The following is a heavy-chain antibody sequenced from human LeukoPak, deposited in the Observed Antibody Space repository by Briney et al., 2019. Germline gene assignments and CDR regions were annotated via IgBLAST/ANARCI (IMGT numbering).Heavy chain of an antibody. J-gene: IGHJ4*02. D-gene: IGHD5-12*01. Sequence: GGSLRLSCAASGFTFSSYSMNWVRQAPGKGLEWVSRINSDGSSTSYADSVKGRFTISRDNAKNTLYLQMNSLRAEDTAVYYCAKQLRPDDYWGQGTLVTVSS. CDR3: AKQLRPDDY. CDR1: GFTFSSYS. V-gene: IGHV3-74*01. CDR2: INSDGSST.